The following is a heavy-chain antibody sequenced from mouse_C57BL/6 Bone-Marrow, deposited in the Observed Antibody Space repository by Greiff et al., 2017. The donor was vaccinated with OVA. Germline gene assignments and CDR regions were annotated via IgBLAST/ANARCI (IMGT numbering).Heavy chain of an antibody. D-gene: IGHD2-4*01. Sequence: VQLQQPGAELVRPGSSVKLSCKASGYTFTSYWMHWVKQRPIQGLEWIGNIDPSDSETHYNQKFKDKATLTVDKSSSTAYMQLSSLTSEDSAVYYCARELIYYDYVYFDYWGQGTTLTVSS. CDR1: GYTFTSYW. J-gene: IGHJ2*01. CDR3: ARELIYYDYVYFDY. CDR2: IDPSDSET. V-gene: IGHV1-52*01.